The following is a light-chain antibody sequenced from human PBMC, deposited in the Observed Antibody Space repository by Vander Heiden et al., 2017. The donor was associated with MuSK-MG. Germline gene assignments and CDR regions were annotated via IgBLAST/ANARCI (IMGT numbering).Light chain of an antibody. CDR3: QQSYSTPPVT. J-gene: IGKJ5*01. CDR1: QSISIY. Sequence: DIQMTQSPSSLFASGGDRVTITCLASQSISIYLNWYQQKPGRAPTLLIYAASSMQSGVPSRFSGSGSETDFTLTISSLQPEDFATYYCQQSYSTPPVTFGQGTQLEIK. CDR2: AAS. V-gene: IGKV1-39*01.